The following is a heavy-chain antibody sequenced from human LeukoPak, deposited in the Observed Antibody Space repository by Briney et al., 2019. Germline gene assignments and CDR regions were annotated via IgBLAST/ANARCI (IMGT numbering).Heavy chain of an antibody. D-gene: IGHD3-10*01. CDR1: GYTFTGYY. Sequence: GASVKVSCKASGYTFTGYYIHWVRQAPGQGLEWVGWINPNSGGTNYAQKFQGRVTMTRDTSISTAYMELSRLRSDDTAVFYCARVYYYASGRLDSWGQGTLITVSS. CDR2: INPNSGGT. CDR3: ARVYYYASGRLDS. V-gene: IGHV1-2*02. J-gene: IGHJ4*02.